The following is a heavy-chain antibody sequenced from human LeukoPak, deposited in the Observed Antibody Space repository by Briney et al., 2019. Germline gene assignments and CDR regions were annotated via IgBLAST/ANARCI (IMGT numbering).Heavy chain of an antibody. J-gene: IGHJ4*02. Sequence: ASVKVSCRASGYTFTSYDINWVRQATGQGLEWMGWMNPNSGNTGYAQKFQGRVTMTRNTSISTAYMELSSLRSEDTAVYYCAREVYSGYGCFDYWGQGTLVTVSS. CDR1: GYTFTSYD. V-gene: IGHV1-8*01. D-gene: IGHD5-12*01. CDR2: MNPNSGNT. CDR3: AREVYSGYGCFDY.